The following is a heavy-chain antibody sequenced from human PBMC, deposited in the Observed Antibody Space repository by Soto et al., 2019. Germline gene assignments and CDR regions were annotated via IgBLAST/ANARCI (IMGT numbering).Heavy chain of an antibody. J-gene: IGHJ4*02. D-gene: IGHD2-21*02. Sequence: QVQLQQSVPVLVKPSGTLSLTCVVSGTSISSIFWWTWVRQAPGKGLEWIGEIYHSWTPNYNPSLKSRVIISVDNANNQLSLRLTAVSAADPAIYYCATLPPRTVVVVSPIPAWGQGTAVTVSS. CDR3: ATLPPRTVVVVSPIPA. CDR1: GTSISSIFW. V-gene: IGHV4-4*02. CDR2: IYHSWTP.